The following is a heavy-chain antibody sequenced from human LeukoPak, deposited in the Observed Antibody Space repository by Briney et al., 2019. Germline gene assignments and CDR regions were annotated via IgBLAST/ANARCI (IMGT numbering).Heavy chain of an antibody. CDR2: ISSSGSTI. V-gene: IGHV3-11*01. CDR1: GFTFSDYY. D-gene: IGHD3-10*01. CDR3: ARDVIVRGFGEAPDYYYGMDV. Sequence: TGGSLRLSCAASGFTFSDYYMSWIRQAPGKGLEWVSYISSSGSTIYYADSVKGRFTISRDNAKNSLYLQMNSLRAEDTAVYYCARDVIVRGFGEAPDYYYGMDVWGQGTTVTVSS. J-gene: IGHJ6*02.